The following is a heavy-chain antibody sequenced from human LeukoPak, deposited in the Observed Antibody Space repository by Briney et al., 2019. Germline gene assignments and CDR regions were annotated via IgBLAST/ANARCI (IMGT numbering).Heavy chain of an antibody. CDR1: GFPFSDYW. V-gene: IGHV3-74*01. CDR3: ARAMLGAPYGMDV. Sequence: QPGGSLRLSCAASGFPFSDYWMHWVRHAPGKGLVWVSRSNSDERSTTYADSVKGRFTISRDNAKNTLYVQMNSLRAEDTAVYYCARAMLGAPYGMDVWGQGTTVTVSS. J-gene: IGHJ6*02. CDR2: SNSDERST. D-gene: IGHD1-26*01.